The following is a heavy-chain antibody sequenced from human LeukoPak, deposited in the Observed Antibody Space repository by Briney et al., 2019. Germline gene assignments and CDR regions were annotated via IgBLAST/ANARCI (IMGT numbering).Heavy chain of an antibody. Sequence: GASVKVPCKVSGYTLTELSMHWVRQAPGKGLEWMGGFDPEDGETIYAQKFQGRVTMTEDTSTDTAYMELSSLRSEDTAVYYCATYTYSGSFTYAFDIWGQGTMVTVSS. J-gene: IGHJ3*02. D-gene: IGHD1-26*01. CDR1: GYTLTELS. CDR3: ATYTYSGSFTYAFDI. V-gene: IGHV1-24*01. CDR2: FDPEDGET.